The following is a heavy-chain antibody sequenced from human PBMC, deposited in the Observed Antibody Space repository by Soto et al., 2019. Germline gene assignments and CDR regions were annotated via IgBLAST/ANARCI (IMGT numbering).Heavy chain of an antibody. Sequence: SETLSLTCTVSGGSTSNNYWSWIRQPPWKGLEWIGYIYYTGSTNYNPSLKSRVTISLDASKNQFSLKMNSVTAADTAVYYCARLAATVAFDIRGQGTMVTVS. CDR1: GGSTSNNY. CDR2: IYYTGST. CDR3: ARLAATVAFDI. V-gene: IGHV4-59*08. J-gene: IGHJ3*02. D-gene: IGHD1-26*01.